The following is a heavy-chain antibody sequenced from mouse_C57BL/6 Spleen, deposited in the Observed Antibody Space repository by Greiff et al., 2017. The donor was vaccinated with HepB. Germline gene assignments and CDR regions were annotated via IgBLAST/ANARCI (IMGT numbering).Heavy chain of an antibody. CDR3: ARDEGITTVPFDY. V-gene: IGHV5-4*01. Sequence: EVMLVESGGGLVKPGGSLKLSCAASGFTFSSYAMSWVRQTPEKRLEWVATISDGGSYTYYPDNVKGRFTISRDNAKNNLYLQMSHLKSEDTAMYYCARDEGITTVPFDYWGQGTTLTVSS. CDR1: GFTFSSYA. D-gene: IGHD1-1*01. J-gene: IGHJ2*01. CDR2: ISDGGSYT.